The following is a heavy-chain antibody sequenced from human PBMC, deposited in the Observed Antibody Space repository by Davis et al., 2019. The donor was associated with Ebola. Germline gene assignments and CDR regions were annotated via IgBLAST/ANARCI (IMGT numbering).Heavy chain of an antibody. CDR1: GFTISDYA. D-gene: IGHD1-7*01. J-gene: IGHJ5*02. Sequence: SLKISCAASGFTISDYAMDWVRQAPGKGLEWASGPSWNSGSIGYADSVKGRFTISRDNAKNSLYLQMNSLRDEDTAVYYCARTTIRTGTRSNWFDPWGQGTLVTVSS. V-gene: IGHV3-9*01. CDR3: ARTTIRTGTRSNWFDP. CDR2: PSWNSGSI.